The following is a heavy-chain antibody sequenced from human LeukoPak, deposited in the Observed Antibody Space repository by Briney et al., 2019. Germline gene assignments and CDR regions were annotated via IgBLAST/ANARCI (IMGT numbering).Heavy chain of an antibody. CDR3: ARDVGVTGIPLDY. D-gene: IGHD1-20*01. CDR1: GFPFTSYA. CDR2: VSANGFDK. J-gene: IGHJ4*02. Sequence: GGSLRLSCAASGFPFTSYAIHWVRHAPGKGLEWVAIVSANGFDKYYGDSVRARFTISRDNSKNTVYLQMSSLRVEDTALYFCARDVGVTGIPLDYWGPGTLVTVSS. V-gene: IGHV3-30*04.